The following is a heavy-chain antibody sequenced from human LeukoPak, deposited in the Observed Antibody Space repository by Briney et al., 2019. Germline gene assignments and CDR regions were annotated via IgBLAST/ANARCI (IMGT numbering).Heavy chain of an antibody. J-gene: IGHJ4*02. V-gene: IGHV1-69*01. CDR1: GGTFSSYA. CDR3: ARDSRSLYYDSSGYYPF. Sequence: SVKVSCKASGGTFSSYAISWVRQAPGQGLEWMGGIIPIFGTANYAQKFQGRVTITADESTSTAYMELSSLRSEDTAVYYCARDSRSLYYDSSGYYPFWGQGTLVTVSS. D-gene: IGHD3-22*01. CDR2: IIPIFGTA.